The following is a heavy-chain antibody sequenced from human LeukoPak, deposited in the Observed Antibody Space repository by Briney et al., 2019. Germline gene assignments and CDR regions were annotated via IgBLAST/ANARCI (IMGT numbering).Heavy chain of an antibody. V-gene: IGHV1-69*05. J-gene: IGHJ3*02. CDR2: IIPTFGTA. Sequence: SVKVSCKASGGTFSSYAISWVRQAPGQGLEWMGGIIPTFGTANYAQKFQGIVTITTDESTSTAYMELSSLRSEDTGVYYCARPHTAAAGRDAFDIWGQGTMVTVSS. CDR1: GGTFSSYA. D-gene: IGHD6-13*01. CDR3: ARPHTAAAGRDAFDI.